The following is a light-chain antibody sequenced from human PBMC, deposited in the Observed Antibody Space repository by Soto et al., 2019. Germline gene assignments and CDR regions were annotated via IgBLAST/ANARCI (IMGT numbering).Light chain of an antibody. J-gene: IGLJ2*01. V-gene: IGLV2-23*01. Sequence: QSALTQPASVSGSPGQSITISCTGTSSDVGSYDVVSWYQQYPGKAPRLIIYEGSERPSGVSNRFSGSKSGNSASVTISGLQGEDEAEYYCCSYAGSRVVFGGGTKLTVL. CDR2: EGS. CDR3: CSYAGSRVV. CDR1: SSDVGSYDV.